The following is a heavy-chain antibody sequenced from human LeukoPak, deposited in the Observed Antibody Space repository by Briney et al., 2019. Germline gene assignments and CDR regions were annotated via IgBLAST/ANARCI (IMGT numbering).Heavy chain of an antibody. Sequence: GASVKVSCKASGGTFSSYAISWVRQAPGQGREWMGGVIPIFGTANYAQKFQGRVTITADESTSTAYMELSSLRSEDTAVYYCARRPITFGGVIVQSRPFDYRGQGTLVTVSS. D-gene: IGHD3-16*02. J-gene: IGHJ4*02. CDR2: VIPIFGTA. V-gene: IGHV1-69*01. CDR3: ARRPITFGGVIVQSRPFDY. CDR1: GGTFSSYA.